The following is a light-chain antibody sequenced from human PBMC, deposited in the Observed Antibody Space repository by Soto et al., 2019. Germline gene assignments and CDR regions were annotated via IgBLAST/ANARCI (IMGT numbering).Light chain of an antibody. V-gene: IGKV4-1*01. J-gene: IGKJ1*01. CDR3: QQYNSYSEA. CDR2: WAS. Sequence: DIVMTQSPDSLAVSLGEXATINCKSSQNILYSSNNNNYLAWYQQKPRQPPKLLIYWASTRESGVPDRFSGSGSGTNFTLTISSLQAEDVAVYYCQQYNSYSEAFGQGTKVDIK. CDR1: QNILYSSNNNNY.